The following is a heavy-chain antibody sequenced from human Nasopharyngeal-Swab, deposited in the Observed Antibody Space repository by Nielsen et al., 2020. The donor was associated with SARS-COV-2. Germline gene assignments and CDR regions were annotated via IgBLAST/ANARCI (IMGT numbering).Heavy chain of an antibody. CDR2: ISGSGGST. J-gene: IGHJ4*02. Sequence: GESLKISCAASGFTFSSYAMSWVRQAPGKGLEWVSAISGSGGSTYYADSVKSRFTISRDNSKNTLYLQMNSLRAEDTAVYYCANLPSVVTPFDYWGQGTLVTVSS. V-gene: IGHV3-23*01. D-gene: IGHD4-23*01. CDR1: GFTFSSYA. CDR3: ANLPSVVTPFDY.